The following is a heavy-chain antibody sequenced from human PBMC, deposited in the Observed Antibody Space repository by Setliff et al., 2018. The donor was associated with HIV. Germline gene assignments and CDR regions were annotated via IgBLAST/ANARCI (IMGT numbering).Heavy chain of an antibody. Sequence: GGSLRLSCLASGFTFSSYSMNWVRQAPGKGLEWVSSISSGSSYIYYADSVKGRFTISRDNAKNSLYLQMNSLRAEDTAVYYCARWRTTGTGYYYYGMDVWGQGTTVTVSS. CDR3: ARWRTTGTGYYYYGMDV. D-gene: IGHD1-1*01. CDR2: ISSGSSYI. J-gene: IGHJ6*02. CDR1: GFTFSSYS. V-gene: IGHV3-21*01.